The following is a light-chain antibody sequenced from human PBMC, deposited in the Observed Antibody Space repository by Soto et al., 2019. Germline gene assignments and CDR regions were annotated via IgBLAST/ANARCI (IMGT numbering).Light chain of an antibody. Sequence: DIVMTQSPDSLAVSLGERATINCKSSRSVLFSSDSENYLAWYQQKPGQPPKLLIYWASTRESGVPDRFSGSGSGTDFTLTISSLQAEDVAVYYCQQYYSSPYTFGQGTKLK. CDR1: RSVLFSSDSENY. CDR3: QQYYSSPYT. V-gene: IGKV4-1*01. CDR2: WAS. J-gene: IGKJ2*01.